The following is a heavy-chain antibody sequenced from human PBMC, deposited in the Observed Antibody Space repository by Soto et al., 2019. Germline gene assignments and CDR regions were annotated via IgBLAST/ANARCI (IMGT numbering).Heavy chain of an antibody. J-gene: IGHJ4*02. CDR1: GYTFTSYG. CDR2: ISAYNGNI. Sequence: QVQLVQSGAEVKKPGASVKVSCKASGYTFTSYGISWVRQAPGQGLEWMGWISAYNGNIKYAQKLQGRVTMTTDTSTSRDYMELRSMRSDDTAVYYCARDLAVGLVDYWGQGTLVTVSS. V-gene: IGHV1-18*01. D-gene: IGHD6-19*01. CDR3: ARDLAVGLVDY.